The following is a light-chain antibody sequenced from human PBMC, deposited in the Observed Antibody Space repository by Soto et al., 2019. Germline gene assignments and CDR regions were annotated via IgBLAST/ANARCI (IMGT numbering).Light chain of an antibody. CDR2: DAS. CDR3: QQYGSSRT. J-gene: IGKJ1*01. Sequence: EIVLTQSPGTLSLSPGERATLSCRASQSVSSSYLACYQQKPGQAPRLLLYDASSRATGIPDRFSGSGSGTDFTLTSSRLEPEDFAVYYCQQYGSSRTFGQGTKVEIK. CDR1: QSVSSSY. V-gene: IGKV3-20*01.